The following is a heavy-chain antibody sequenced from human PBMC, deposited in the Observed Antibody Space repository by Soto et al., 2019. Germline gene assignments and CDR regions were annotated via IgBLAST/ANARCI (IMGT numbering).Heavy chain of an antibody. D-gene: IGHD1-1*01. CDR3: ARVGSRDAYNSVLDQ. CDR1: GRIFSSFP. V-gene: IGHV1-69*06. Sequence: QVQVVQSGAEVKKPGSSVKISCKASGRIFSSFPTSWVRQVPGQGLEWLGGVISASGSVTYAPKFQGRVTMTAVNSAGIGYMELTSLTSEDTDNYYCARVGSRDAYNSVLDQWGPGTMVTVSS. J-gene: IGHJ1*01. CDR2: VISASGSV.